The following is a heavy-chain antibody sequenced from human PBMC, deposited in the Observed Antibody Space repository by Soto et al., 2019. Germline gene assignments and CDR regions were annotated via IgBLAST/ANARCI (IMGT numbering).Heavy chain of an antibody. J-gene: IGHJ4*02. CDR1: GFTFSSYG. CDR3: ARGLHSLFDY. V-gene: IGHV3-33*01. CDR2: IWYDGNNK. D-gene: IGHD2-21*01. Sequence: PAGSLELSWAASGFTFSSYGMHWFRQAPGKGLEWVAVIWYDGNNKYYADSVKGRFTISRDNSNNTLYVQMTSLRAEDTAVYYCARGLHSLFDYWGQGTLVTVSS.